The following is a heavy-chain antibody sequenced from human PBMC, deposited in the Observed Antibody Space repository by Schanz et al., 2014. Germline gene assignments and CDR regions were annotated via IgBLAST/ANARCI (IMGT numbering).Heavy chain of an antibody. V-gene: IGHV3-7*03. CDR3: ANRGHLRGWFDS. CDR1: GFSISDAW. Sequence: EVQLVESGGGLVKPGGSLTLSCAASGFSISDAWMHWVRQAPGEGLEWVANIKQDGSEKYYVDSVKGRFTVSRDNSKNIVYLQMNRLRAEDTAVYYCANRGHLRGWFDSWGQGILVTVSS. J-gene: IGHJ5*01. D-gene: IGHD3-10*01. CDR2: IKQDGSEK.